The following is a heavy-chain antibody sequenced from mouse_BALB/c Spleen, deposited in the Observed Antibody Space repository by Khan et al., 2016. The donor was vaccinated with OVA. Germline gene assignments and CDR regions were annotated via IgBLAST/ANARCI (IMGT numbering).Heavy chain of an antibody. Sequence: QVQLKESGPGLVAPSQSLSITCTVSGFSLTGYGINWVRQPPGKGLEWLGMIWGDGSTDYNSVLKSRLSISKDNSKSQVFLKMNRLQTDDTARYYCARGPYYGNYFAMDYWGQGTSVTVSS. J-gene: IGHJ4*01. D-gene: IGHD2-10*01. CDR1: GFSLTGYG. V-gene: IGHV2-6-7*01. CDR3: ARGPYYGNYFAMDY. CDR2: IWGDGST.